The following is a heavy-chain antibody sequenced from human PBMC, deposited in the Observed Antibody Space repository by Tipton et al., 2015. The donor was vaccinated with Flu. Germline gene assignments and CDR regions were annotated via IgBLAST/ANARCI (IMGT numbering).Heavy chain of an antibody. Sequence: SLRLSCAASGFTFDDYAMHWVRQAPGKGLEWVSGISWNSGSIGYADSVKGRFTISRDNAKNSLYLQMNSLRAEDTAVYYCARSVAGKAYWGQGTLVTVSS. J-gene: IGHJ4*02. V-gene: IGHV3-9*01. CDR3: ARSVAGKAY. CDR1: GFTFDDYA. D-gene: IGHD6-19*01. CDR2: ISWNSGSI.